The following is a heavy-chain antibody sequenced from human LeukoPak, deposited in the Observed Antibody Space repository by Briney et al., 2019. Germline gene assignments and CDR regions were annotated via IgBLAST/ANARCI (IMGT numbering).Heavy chain of an antibody. CDR3: ARVDGDYLYYYYYMDV. J-gene: IGHJ6*03. CDR2: LYSRGST. D-gene: IGHD4-17*01. CDR1: GGSINSSSYY. Sequence: SETLSLTCTVSGGSINSSSYYWGWIRQPPGKGLEWVGNLYSRGSTYYNPPLKSRVTISVDTSKNQVSLKLSSVTAADTAVYYCARVDGDYLYYYYYMDVWGKGTTVTVSS. V-gene: IGHV4-39*07.